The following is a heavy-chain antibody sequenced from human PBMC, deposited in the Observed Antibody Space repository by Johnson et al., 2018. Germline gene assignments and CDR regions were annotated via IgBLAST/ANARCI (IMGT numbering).Heavy chain of an antibody. CDR3: ARVSSGGAFDI. J-gene: IGHJ3*02. CDR1: GFTFSNYA. CDR2: IAYDGNNK. V-gene: IGHV3-30-3*01. D-gene: IGHD6-19*01. Sequence: VQLLEAGGGVVQPGRSLRLSCGASGFTFSNYAMHWVRQAPGKGLEWVAVIAYDGNNKYYADSVKGPFTISRDNSKNTLYLQMNSLRPEDTAVYYCARVSSGGAFDIWGQGTMVTVSS.